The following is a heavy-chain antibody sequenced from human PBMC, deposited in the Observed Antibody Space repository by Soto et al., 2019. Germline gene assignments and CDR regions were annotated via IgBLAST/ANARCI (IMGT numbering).Heavy chain of an antibody. J-gene: IGHJ6*02. CDR3: ARDPALTICGVVHLSGMDV. V-gene: IGHV1-69*01. D-gene: IGHD3-3*01. CDR1: GGTFSSYA. CDR2: IIPIFGTA. Sequence: QVQLVQSGAEVKKPGSSVKVSCKASGGTFSSYAISWVRQAPGQGLEWMGGIIPIFGTANYAQKFQGRVTITADESTSTAYMALSSLRSEDTAVYYCARDPALTICGVVHLSGMDVWGQGTTVTVSS.